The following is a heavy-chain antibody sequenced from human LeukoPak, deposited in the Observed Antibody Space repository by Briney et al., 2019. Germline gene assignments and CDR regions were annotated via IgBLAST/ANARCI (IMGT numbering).Heavy chain of an antibody. CDR1: GGSFSGHY. D-gene: IGHD2-8*01. CDR3: AARPGYCTNGVCYLDYFAY. V-gene: IGHV4-34*01. J-gene: IGHJ4*02. CDR2: INHTGST. Sequence: SETLSLTCAVYGGSFSGHYWCWIRQPPGKGLEWIGEINHTGSTNYNLSLKSRVTISVDASKNQFSLNLSSVTAADTAVYYCAARPGYCTNGVCYLDYFAYWGQGTLVTVSP.